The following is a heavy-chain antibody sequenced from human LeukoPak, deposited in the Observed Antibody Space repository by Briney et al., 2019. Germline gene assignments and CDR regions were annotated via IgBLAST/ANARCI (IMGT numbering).Heavy chain of an antibody. J-gene: IGHJ3*02. V-gene: IGHV3-53*01. CDR3: ARDPDEYDSSGFDI. D-gene: IGHD3-22*01. Sequence: GRSLRLSCAASGFTFSSYAMHWVRQAPGKGLEWVSVIYSGGSTYYADSVKGRFTISRDNSKNTLYLQMNSLRAEDTAVYYCARDPDEYDSSGFDIWGQGTMVTVSS. CDR1: GFTFSSYA. CDR2: IYSGGST.